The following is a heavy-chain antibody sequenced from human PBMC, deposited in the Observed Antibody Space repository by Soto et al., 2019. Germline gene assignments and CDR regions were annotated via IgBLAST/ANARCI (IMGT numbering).Heavy chain of an antibody. CDR1: GFTFSSYG. D-gene: IGHD2-21*02. V-gene: IGHV3-30*03. CDR3: ARDPCFVGDCHLPYYYYGMDV. CDR2: ISYDGSNK. J-gene: IGHJ6*02. Sequence: GGSLRLSCAASGFTFSSYGMHWVRQAPGKGLEWVAVISYDGSNKYYADSVKGRFTISRDNSKNTLYLQMNSLRAEDTAVYYCARDPCFVGDCHLPYYYYGMDVWGQGTTVTVSS.